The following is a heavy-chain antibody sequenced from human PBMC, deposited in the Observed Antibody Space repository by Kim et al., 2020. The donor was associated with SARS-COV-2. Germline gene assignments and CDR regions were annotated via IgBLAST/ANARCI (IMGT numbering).Heavy chain of an antibody. CDR1: GFTFSSYA. Sequence: GGSLRLSCAASGFTFSSYAMSWVRQAPGKGLEWVSAISGSGGSTYYADSVKGRFTISRDNSKNTLYLQMNSLRAEDTAVYYCAKDQGDILTGYPSEAFDYWGQGTLVTVSS. CDR3: AKDQGDILTGYPSEAFDY. J-gene: IGHJ4*02. D-gene: IGHD3-9*01. V-gene: IGHV3-23*01. CDR2: ISGSGGST.